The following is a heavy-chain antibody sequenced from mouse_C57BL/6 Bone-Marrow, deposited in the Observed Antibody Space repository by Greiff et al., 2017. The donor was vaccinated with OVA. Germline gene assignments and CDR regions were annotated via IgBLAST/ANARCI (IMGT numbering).Heavy chain of an antibody. CDR1: GYTFTSYW. Sequence: QVHVKQSGAELVKPGASVKLTCKASGYTFTSYWMHWVKQRPGRGLEWIGRIDPNSGGTTYNETFKIKATLTVAKRSSTAYMQLSSQTSEDAAVYYCARRGDWYFDVWGTGTTVTVSS. CDR3: ARRGDWYFDV. V-gene: IGHV1-72*01. CDR2: IDPNSGGT. J-gene: IGHJ1*03.